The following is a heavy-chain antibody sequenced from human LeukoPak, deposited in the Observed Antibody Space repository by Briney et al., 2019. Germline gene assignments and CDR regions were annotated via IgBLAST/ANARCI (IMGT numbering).Heavy chain of an antibody. CDR1: GFTFSSYA. Sequence: GGSLRLSCAAYGFTFSSYAMSWVRQAPGKGLEWVANIKQDGSEKYYVDSVKGRFTISRDNAKHSLYLQINSLRAEDTAVYYCARDLMVRGVCDYWGQGTLVTVSS. CDR2: IKQDGSEK. D-gene: IGHD3-10*01. CDR3: ARDLMVRGVCDY. J-gene: IGHJ4*02. V-gene: IGHV3-7*01.